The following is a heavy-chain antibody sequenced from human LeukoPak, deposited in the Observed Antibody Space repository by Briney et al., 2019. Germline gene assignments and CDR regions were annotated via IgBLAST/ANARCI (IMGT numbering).Heavy chain of an antibody. D-gene: IGHD1-26*01. CDR1: GGTFSSYA. Sequence: AASVKVSCKASGGTFSSYAISWVRQAPGQGLERMGGIIPIFGTANYAQKFQGRVTITADESTSTAYMELSSLRSEDTAVYYCARGRGGELPGYWGQGTLVTVSS. V-gene: IGHV1-69*01. CDR3: ARGRGGELPGY. CDR2: IIPIFGTA. J-gene: IGHJ4*02.